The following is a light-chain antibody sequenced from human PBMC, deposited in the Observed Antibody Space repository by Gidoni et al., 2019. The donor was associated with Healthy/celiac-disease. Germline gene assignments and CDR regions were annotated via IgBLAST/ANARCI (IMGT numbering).Light chain of an antibody. Sequence: DNQMNQYPSSLSAAVGDRVTITCRASQSISSYLNWYQQKPGKAPKLLIYAASSLQSGVPSRFSGSGSGTDFTLTISSLQPEDFATYYCQQSYSTPPYTFGQGTKLEIK. CDR1: QSISSY. CDR3: QQSYSTPPYT. CDR2: AAS. V-gene: IGKV1-39*01. J-gene: IGKJ2*01.